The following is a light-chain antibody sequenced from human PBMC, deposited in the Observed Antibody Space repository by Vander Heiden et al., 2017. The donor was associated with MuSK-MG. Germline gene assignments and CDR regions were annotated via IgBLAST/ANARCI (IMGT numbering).Light chain of an antibody. V-gene: IGKV3-15*01. CDR3: QQYNKWPPWT. J-gene: IGKJ1*01. Sequence: EIAMTQSPATLSVSPGERATLSCRASPSVSSNLAWYQQKPGQAPRLLIYGASTRATGIPARFSGSGSGEEFTLTISSLQAEDFAVYYCQQYNKWPPWTFGQGTKVEIK. CDR2: GAS. CDR1: PSVSSN.